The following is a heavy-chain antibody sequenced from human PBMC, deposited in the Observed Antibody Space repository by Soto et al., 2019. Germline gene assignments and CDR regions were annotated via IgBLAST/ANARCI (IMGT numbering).Heavy chain of an antibody. V-gene: IGHV3-21*01. Sequence: PGGSLRLSCAASGFTFTSYSMNWVRQAPGKGLEWVSSISSSSSYIYYADSVKGRFTISRDNAKNSLYLQMNSLRAEDTAVYYCAGDGIAAAGTGNWYFDLWGRGTLVTVSS. CDR1: GFTFTSYS. CDR2: ISSSSSYI. D-gene: IGHD6-13*01. CDR3: AGDGIAAAGTGNWYFDL. J-gene: IGHJ2*01.